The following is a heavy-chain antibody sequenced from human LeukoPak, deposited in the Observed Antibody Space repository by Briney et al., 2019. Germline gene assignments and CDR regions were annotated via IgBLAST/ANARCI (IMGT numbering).Heavy chain of an antibody. CDR3: ARLGVWFGELWDFDY. Sequence: PGGSLRLSCAASGFTFSSCSMNWVRQAPGKGLEWVSYISSSSSTIYYADSVKGRFTISRDNAKNSLYLQMNSLRAEDTAVYYCARLGVWFGELWDFDYWGQGTLVTVSS. CDR1: GFTFSSCS. V-gene: IGHV3-48*01. D-gene: IGHD3-10*01. J-gene: IGHJ4*02. CDR2: ISSSSSTI.